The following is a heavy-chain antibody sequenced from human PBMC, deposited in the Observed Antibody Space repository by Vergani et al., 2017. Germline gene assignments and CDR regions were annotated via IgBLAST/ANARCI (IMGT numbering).Heavy chain of an antibody. Sequence: QLQLQESGPGLVKPSETLSLTCTVSGGSISSSSYYWGWIRQPPGKGLEWIGYIYYSGSTYYNPSLKSLVTISVDTSKNQFSLKLSSVTAADTAVYYCARHGYSSSWHPHWYFDLWGRGTLVTVSS. J-gene: IGHJ2*01. D-gene: IGHD6-13*01. CDR3: ARHGYSSSWHPHWYFDL. CDR2: IYYSGST. CDR1: GGSISSSSYY. V-gene: IGHV4-39*01.